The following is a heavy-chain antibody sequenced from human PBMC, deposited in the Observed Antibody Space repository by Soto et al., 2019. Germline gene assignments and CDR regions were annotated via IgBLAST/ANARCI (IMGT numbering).Heavy chain of an antibody. J-gene: IGHJ5*02. CDR2: IYYSGST. CDR3: ARLEPRSAWFDP. Sequence: PSETLSLTCTVSGGSISSGDYYWSWVRQPPGKGLEWIGYIYYSGSTYYSPSLKSRVTISVDTSKNQFSLKLSSVTAADTAVYYCARLEPRSAWFDPWGQGTLVTVSS. D-gene: IGHD1-1*01. CDR1: GGSISSGDYY. V-gene: IGHV4-30-4*01.